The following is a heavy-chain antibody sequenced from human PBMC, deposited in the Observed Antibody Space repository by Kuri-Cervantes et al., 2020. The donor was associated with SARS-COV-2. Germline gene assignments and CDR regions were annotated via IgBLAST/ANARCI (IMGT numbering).Heavy chain of an antibody. CDR1: GGTFSSYA. D-gene: IGHD6-13*01. V-gene: IGHV1-8*02. CDR3: ARGLAAVDY. Sequence: ASVKVSCKASGGTFSSYAISWVRQAPGQGLEWMGWMNPNSGNTGYAQKFQGRVTMTRDTSTSTVYMELSSLRSEDTAVYYCARGLAAVDYWGQGTLVTVSS. J-gene: IGHJ4*02. CDR2: MNPNSGNT.